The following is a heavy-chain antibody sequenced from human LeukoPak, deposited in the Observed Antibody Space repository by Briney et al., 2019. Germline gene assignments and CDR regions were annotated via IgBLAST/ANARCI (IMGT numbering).Heavy chain of an antibody. V-gene: IGHV1-8*01. CDR3: ARGLWVQRWLQSGLGY. Sequence: ASVKVSCKASGYTFTSYDINWVRQATGQGLEWMGWMNPNSGNTGYAQKFQGRVTMTRNTSISTAYMELSSLRSEDTAVYYCARGLWVQRWLQSGLGYWGQGTLVTLSS. D-gene: IGHD5-24*01. CDR1: GYTFTSYD. J-gene: IGHJ4*02. CDR2: MNPNSGNT.